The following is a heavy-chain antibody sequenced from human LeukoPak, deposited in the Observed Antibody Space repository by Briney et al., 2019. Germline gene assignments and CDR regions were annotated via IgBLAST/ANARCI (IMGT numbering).Heavy chain of an antibody. CDR2: SRNKGNSYTT. Sequence: GGSLRLSCAASGFTFSSYWMHWVRQAPGKGLEWVGRSRNKGNSYTTEYAASVKGRFTISRDDSKNSLFLQMNSLRTEDTAVYYCARDGGTGGNTAFDIWGQGTMVTVSS. CDR3: ARDGGTGGNTAFDI. V-gene: IGHV3-72*01. D-gene: IGHD4-23*01. CDR1: GFTFSSYW. J-gene: IGHJ3*02.